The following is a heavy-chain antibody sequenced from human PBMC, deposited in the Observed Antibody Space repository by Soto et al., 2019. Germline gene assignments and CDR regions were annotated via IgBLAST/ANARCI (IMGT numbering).Heavy chain of an antibody. J-gene: IGHJ6*02. CDR1: GFTFSNAW. Sequence: GGSLRLSCAASGFTFSNAWMNWVRQAPGKGLEWVGRIKSKTDGGTTDYAATVKGSFTISSDDSKNTLYLQMNSLKTEDTAVYYCTTTSGETIADYYYYGMDVWGQGTTVTVSS. CDR3: TTTSGETIADYYYYGMDV. D-gene: IGHD3-16*01. CDR2: IKSKTDGGTT. V-gene: IGHV3-15*07.